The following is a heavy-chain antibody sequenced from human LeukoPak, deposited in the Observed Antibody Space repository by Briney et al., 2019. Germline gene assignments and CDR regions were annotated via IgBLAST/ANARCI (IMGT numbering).Heavy chain of an antibody. CDR1: GGSISSYY. D-gene: IGHD6-19*01. CDR2: IYYSGST. V-gene: IGHV4-59*01. CDR3: ARGSKAVAGYNWFDP. J-gene: IGHJ5*02. Sequence: SETLSLTCTVSGGSISSYYWSWLRQPPGKGLEWIGYIYYSGSTNYNPSLKRRVTISVDMSKNQFSLKLSSVTAADTAVYYCARGSKAVAGYNWFDPWGQGTLVTVSS.